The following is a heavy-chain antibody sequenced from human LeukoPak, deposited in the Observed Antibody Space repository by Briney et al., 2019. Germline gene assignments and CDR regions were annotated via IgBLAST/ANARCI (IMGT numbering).Heavy chain of an antibody. V-gene: IGHV3-23*01. CDR1: GFTFSSYA. J-gene: IGHJ4*02. D-gene: IGHD6-13*01. Sequence: PGGSLRLSWAASGFTFSSYAMSWVRQAPGKGLEWVSAISCSGDSTTYAESVKGRFTIYRDNSNKTLYLQMNSLRDEDTAVYYCAKDRRAAAGHFDYWGQGTLVTVSS. CDR2: ISCSGDST. CDR3: AKDRRAAAGHFDY.